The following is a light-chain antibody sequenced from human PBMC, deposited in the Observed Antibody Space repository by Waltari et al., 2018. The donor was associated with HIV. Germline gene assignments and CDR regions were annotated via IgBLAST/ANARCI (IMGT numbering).Light chain of an antibody. CDR3: NSRDSSGNHWV. CDR1: RLRSYY. V-gene: IGLV3-19*01. J-gene: IGLJ3*02. Sequence: SSELTQDPAVSVAVAQPVRLTCQGDRLRSYYASWYQQKPGQAPVLVIYGKNNRPSGIPDRFSGSSSGNTASLTITGAQAEDEADYYCNSRDSSGNHWVFGGGTKLTVL. CDR2: GKN.